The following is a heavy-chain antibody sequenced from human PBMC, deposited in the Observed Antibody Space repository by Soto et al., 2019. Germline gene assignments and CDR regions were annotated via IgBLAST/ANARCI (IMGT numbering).Heavy chain of an antibody. CDR2: INHSGST. J-gene: IGHJ5*02. Sequence: WETLSLTCAVYGGSFSGYYWSWIRQPPGKGLEWIGEINHSGSTNYNPSLKSRVTISVDTSKNQFSLKLRSVTAADTAVYYCARGLVLHRIAAMDPARPSTPFDPWGQGTMVTVSS. D-gene: IGHD2-2*01. CDR1: GGSFSGYY. V-gene: IGHV4-34*01. CDR3: ARGLVLHRIAAMDPARPSTPFDP.